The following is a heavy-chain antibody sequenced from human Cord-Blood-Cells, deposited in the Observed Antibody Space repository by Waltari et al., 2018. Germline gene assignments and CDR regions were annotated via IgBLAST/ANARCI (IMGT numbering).Heavy chain of an antibody. CDR2: INHSGST. Sequence: QVQLPQWGAGQLKPSETLSLPCAVYGGSFSGSYWSWIGQPPGKGLGWIGEINHSGSTNYNPSLKSRVTISVDTSKNQFSLKLSSVTAADTAVYYCARGQRNDDGSGSYDYWGQGTLVTVSS. J-gene: IGHJ4*02. CDR3: ARGQRNDDGSGSYDY. CDR1: GGSFSGSY. D-gene: IGHD3-10*01. V-gene: IGHV4-34*01.